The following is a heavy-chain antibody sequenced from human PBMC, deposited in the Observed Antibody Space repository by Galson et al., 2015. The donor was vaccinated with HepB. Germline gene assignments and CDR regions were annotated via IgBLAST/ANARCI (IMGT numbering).Heavy chain of an antibody. CDR1: GYTFTSYY. Sequence: SVKVSCKASGYTFTSYYMHWVRQAPGQGLEWMGIINPSGGSTSYAQKLQGRVTMTRDTSTSTVYMELSSLRSEDTAVYYCARCSGWYGWFDPWGQGTLVTVSS. CDR3: ARCSGWYGWFDP. CDR2: INPSGGST. J-gene: IGHJ5*02. D-gene: IGHD6-19*01. V-gene: IGHV1-46*04.